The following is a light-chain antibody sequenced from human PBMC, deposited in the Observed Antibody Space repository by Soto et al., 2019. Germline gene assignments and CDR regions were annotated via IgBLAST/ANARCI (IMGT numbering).Light chain of an antibody. J-gene: IGKJ4*01. V-gene: IGKV1-12*01. CDR1: QDAGSW. CDR3: QHADGLRALT. CDR2: HTS. Sequence: DIQMTQAPPYVSASVGDRVTISCRASQDAGSWLSWFHQKPGGAPNFLIFHTSHKKSGVPPRSAGRGSGTEFTLTCSSLQPEDFGTYYCQHADGLRALTFGGGTAVEI.